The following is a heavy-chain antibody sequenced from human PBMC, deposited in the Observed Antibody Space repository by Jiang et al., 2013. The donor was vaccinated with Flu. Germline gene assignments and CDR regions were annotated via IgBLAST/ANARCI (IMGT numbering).Heavy chain of an antibody. Sequence: LLESGGGLVQPGGSLRLSCAASGFSFSSYAMSWVRQAPGKGLEWVSGIGGSSGNTYYADSVKGRFTISRDNSKNTLYLQMNSLRAEDTAVYYCAKGGPYFNRGDYFDYWGQGTLVTVSS. CDR1: GFSFSSYA. V-gene: IGHV3-23*01. CDR3: AKGGPYFNRGDYFDY. CDR2: IGGSSGNT. D-gene: IGHD3-10*01. J-gene: IGHJ4*02.